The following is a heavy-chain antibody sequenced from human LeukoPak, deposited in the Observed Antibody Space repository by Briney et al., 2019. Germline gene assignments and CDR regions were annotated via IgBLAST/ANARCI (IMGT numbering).Heavy chain of an antibody. CDR3: ARTNSSDTFFGDY. CDR1: GFTVSSNY. Sequence: GGSLRLSCAASGFTVSSNYMSWVRQAPGKGLEWVANIKQDGSEKYYVDSVKGRFTISRDNAKNSLYLQMNSLRAEDTAVYYCARTNSSDTFFGDYWGQGTLVTVSS. V-gene: IGHV3-7*03. CDR2: IKQDGSEK. D-gene: IGHD6-19*01. J-gene: IGHJ4*02.